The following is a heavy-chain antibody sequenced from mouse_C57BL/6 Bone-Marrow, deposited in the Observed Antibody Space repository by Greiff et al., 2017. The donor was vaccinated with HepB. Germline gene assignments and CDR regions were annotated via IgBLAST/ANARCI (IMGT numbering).Heavy chain of an antibody. V-gene: IGHV5-12*01. CDR2: ISNGGGST. CDR1: GFTFSDYY. Sequence: EVHLVESGGGLVQPGGSLKLSCAASGFTFSDYYMYWVRQTPEKRLEWVAYISNGGGSTYYPDTVKGRFTITRDNAKNTLYLQMSRLKSEDTAMYYCASAGGNYVMDYWGQGTSVTVSS. D-gene: IGHD2-1*01. CDR3: ASAGGNYVMDY. J-gene: IGHJ4*01.